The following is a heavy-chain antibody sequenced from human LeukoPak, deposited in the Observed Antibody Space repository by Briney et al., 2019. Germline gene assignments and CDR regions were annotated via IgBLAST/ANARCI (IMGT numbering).Heavy chain of an antibody. CDR3: ARHAWFDP. V-gene: IGHV4-39*01. CDR2: IYYSGCT. CDR1: GGSISSSSYY. J-gene: IGHJ5*02. Sequence: SETLSLTCTVSGGSISSSSYYWGWIRQPPGKGLEWIGSIYYSGCTYYNPSLKSRVTISVDTSKTQFSLKLSSVTAADTAVYYCARHAWFDPWGQGTLVTVSS.